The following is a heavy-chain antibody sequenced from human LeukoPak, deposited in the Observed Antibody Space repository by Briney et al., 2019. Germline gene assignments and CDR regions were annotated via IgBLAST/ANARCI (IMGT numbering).Heavy chain of an antibody. CDR1: GFTFSSYA. CDR3: AKVTYGSGTYGAFDY. V-gene: IGHV3-23*03. J-gene: IGHJ4*02. CDR2: IYSGGST. D-gene: IGHD3-10*01. Sequence: PGGSLRLSCAASGFTFSSYAMHWVRQAPGKGLEWVSLIYSGGSTYYADSVKGRFTISRDNSKNTLYLQMNSLRAEDTAVYYCAKVTYGSGTYGAFDYWGQGTLVTVSS.